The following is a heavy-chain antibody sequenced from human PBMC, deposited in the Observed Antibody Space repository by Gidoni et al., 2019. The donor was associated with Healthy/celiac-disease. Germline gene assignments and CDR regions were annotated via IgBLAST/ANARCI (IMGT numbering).Heavy chain of an antibody. CDR3: ARGWDQPYCSSTSCYEYFQH. CDR2: ISAYNGNT. J-gene: IGHJ1*01. CDR1: GYTFTSYG. V-gene: IGHV1-18*01. D-gene: IGHD2-2*01. Sequence: QVQLVQSGAEVKKPGASVKVSCKASGYTFTSYGISWVRQAPGQGLGWMGWISAYNGNTNYAQKLQGRVTMTTDTSTSTAYMELRSLRSDDTAVYYCARGWDQPYCSSTSCYEYFQHWGQGTLVTVSS.